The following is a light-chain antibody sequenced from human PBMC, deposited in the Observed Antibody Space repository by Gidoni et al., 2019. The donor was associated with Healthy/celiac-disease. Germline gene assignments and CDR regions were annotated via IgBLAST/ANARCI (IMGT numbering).Light chain of an antibody. CDR2: AAS. CDR1: QGISSY. CDR3: QQYYSYPRT. J-gene: IGKJ4*01. V-gene: IGKV1-8*01. Sequence: ALRMTQYPSSFSASTGDRVTITCRASQGISSYLAWYQQKPGKAPKLLIYAASTLQSGVPSRFSGSGSGTDFTLTISCLQSEDFATYYCQQYYSYPRTFGGGTKVEIK.